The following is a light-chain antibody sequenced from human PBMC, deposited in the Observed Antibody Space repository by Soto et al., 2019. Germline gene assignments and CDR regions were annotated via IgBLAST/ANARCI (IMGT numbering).Light chain of an antibody. CDR1: QSVNKH. CDR2: GAS. V-gene: IGKV3-15*01. CDR3: QQYDNWPLT. Sequence: EVVWTRCPGQLSVSPGDRATLSCRARQSVNKHLAWYQHKPGQAPRFLIYGASTRATGIPARFSGSGSGTECPLTISSRPSEDFAVFYCQQYDNWPLTFGGGTKVDIK. J-gene: IGKJ4*01.